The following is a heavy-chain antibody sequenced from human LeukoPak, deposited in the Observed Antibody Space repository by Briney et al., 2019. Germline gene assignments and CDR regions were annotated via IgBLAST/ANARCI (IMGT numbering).Heavy chain of an antibody. V-gene: IGHV3-49*03. CDR1: GFTFVDYV. CDR2: IRSKVYGETT. J-gene: IGHJ4*02. CDR3: TRYYDYYDSSERKPTSTYFDY. D-gene: IGHD3-22*01. Sequence: GGSLRLSCTASGFTFVDYVMSWFRQAPGKGLQWVGFIRSKVYGETTEYAASVKGRSIISRDDSKSIAYLQMSSLRTEDTAVYYCTRYYDYYDSSERKPTSTYFDYWGQGILVTVSS.